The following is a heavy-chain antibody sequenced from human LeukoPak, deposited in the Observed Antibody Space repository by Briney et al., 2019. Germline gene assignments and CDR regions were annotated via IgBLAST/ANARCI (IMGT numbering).Heavy chain of an antibody. Sequence: SVKVSCKASGYTFTAYYMHWVRQAPGQGLEWMGGIIPIFGTANYAQKFQGRVTITADESTSTAYMELSSLRSEDTAVYYCARVLSVGTRPDAFDIWGQGTMVTVSS. CDR3: ARVLSVGTRPDAFDI. J-gene: IGHJ3*02. CDR1: GYTFTAYY. V-gene: IGHV1-69*13. CDR2: IIPIFGTA. D-gene: IGHD2-21*02.